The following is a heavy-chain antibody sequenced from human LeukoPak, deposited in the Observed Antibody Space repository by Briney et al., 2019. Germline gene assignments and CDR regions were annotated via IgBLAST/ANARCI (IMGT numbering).Heavy chain of an antibody. CDR3: ARAVSGWYRAQIDY. V-gene: IGHV1-2*02. J-gene: IGHJ4*02. CDR1: GYTFTGYY. Sequence: ASVKVSCKASGYTFTGYYMHWVRQAPGQGLEWMGWINPNSGGTNYAQKFQGRVTMTRDTSISTAYMELSRLRSEDTAVYYCARAVSGWYRAQIDYWGQGTLVTVSS. CDR2: INPNSGGT. D-gene: IGHD6-19*01.